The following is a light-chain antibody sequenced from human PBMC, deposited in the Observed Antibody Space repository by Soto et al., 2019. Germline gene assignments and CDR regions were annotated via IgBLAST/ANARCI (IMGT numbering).Light chain of an antibody. CDR1: QSVSSN. J-gene: IGKJ2*01. CDR3: QQYNNWPPYT. Sequence: EIVITQSLATLSVSPGERATLSCRASQSVSSNLAWYQQKPGQAPRLLIYGASTRATGIPARFSGSGSGTEFTLTISSLQSEDFALYICQQYNNWPPYTFGQGTKVDVK. V-gene: IGKV3D-15*01. CDR2: GAS.